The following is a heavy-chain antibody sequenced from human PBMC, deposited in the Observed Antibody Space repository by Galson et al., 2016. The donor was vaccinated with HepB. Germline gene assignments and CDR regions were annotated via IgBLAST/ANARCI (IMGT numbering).Heavy chain of an antibody. CDR1: GYTFTSYY. D-gene: IGHD6-13*01. CDR3: ATLAAAGTADY. V-gene: IGHV1-46*01. CDR2: INPSGGST. Sequence: SVKVSCKASGYTFTSYYTHWVRQAPGQGLEWMGIINPSGGSTSYAQKFQGRVTMTRDTSTSTVYMELSSLRSEDTAVYYCATLAAAGTADYWGQGTLVTVSS. J-gene: IGHJ4*02.